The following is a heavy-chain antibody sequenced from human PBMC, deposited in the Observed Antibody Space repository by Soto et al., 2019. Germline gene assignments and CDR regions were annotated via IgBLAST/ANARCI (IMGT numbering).Heavy chain of an antibody. Sequence: SETLSLTCTVSGGSISSYYWSWIRQPPGKGLEWIGYIYYSGSTNYNPSLRSRVTISVDTSKNQFSLKLSSVTAADTAVYYCARSTMIVVVSEWYYFDYWGQGTLVTVSS. CDR1: GGSISSYY. J-gene: IGHJ4*02. V-gene: IGHV4-59*01. D-gene: IGHD3-22*01. CDR2: IYYSGST. CDR3: ARSTMIVVVSEWYYFDY.